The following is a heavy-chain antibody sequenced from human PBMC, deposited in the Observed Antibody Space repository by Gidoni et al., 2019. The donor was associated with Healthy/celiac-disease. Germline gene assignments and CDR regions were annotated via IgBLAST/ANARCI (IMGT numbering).Heavy chain of an antibody. Sequence: QVQLVESGGGVVQPGRSLRLSCAASGFTFSSYAMHWVRQAPGKGLEWVAVISYDGSNKYYADSVKGRFTISRDNSKNTLYLQMNSLRAEDTAVYYCARDLTAGDHDAFDIWGQGTMVTVSS. V-gene: IGHV3-30-3*01. D-gene: IGHD1-26*01. CDR1: GFTFSSYA. J-gene: IGHJ3*02. CDR3: ARDLTAGDHDAFDI. CDR2: ISYDGSNK.